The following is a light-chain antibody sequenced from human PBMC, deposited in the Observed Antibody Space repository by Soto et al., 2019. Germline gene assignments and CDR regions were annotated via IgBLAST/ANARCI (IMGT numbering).Light chain of an antibody. J-gene: IGKJ1*01. CDR1: QSVLYSSNNKNY. V-gene: IGKV4-1*01. CDR3: QQYYSTPPWT. Sequence: DIVMTQSPDSLAVSLGERATINCKSSQSVLYSSNNKNYLAWYQQKLGQPPKLLIYWASTRESGVPDRFSGSGSETDFTLTISSLQAEDVAVYYCQQYYSTPPWTFGQGTKVEIK. CDR2: WAS.